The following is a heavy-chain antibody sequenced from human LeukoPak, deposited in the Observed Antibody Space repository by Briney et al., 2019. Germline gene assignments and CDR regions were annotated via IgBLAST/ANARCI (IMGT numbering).Heavy chain of an antibody. CDR2: IYPGDSDT. V-gene: IGHV5-51*01. D-gene: IGHD1-1*01. CDR1: GDSFTTYW. Sequence: GESLKISCKGSGDSFTTYWIGRVRQMPGKGLEWMGMIYPGDSDTRYSPSFQGQVTISADRSTSTAYLQWSSLKAADTAIYYCARYTPTGKYFDYWGQGTLVTVSS. CDR3: ARYTPTGKYFDY. J-gene: IGHJ4*02.